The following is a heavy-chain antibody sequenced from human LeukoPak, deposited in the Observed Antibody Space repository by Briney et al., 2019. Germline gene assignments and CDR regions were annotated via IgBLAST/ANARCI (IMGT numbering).Heavy chain of an antibody. D-gene: IGHD4-17*01. Sequence: PGGSLRLSCTASGFTFINYSMNWVRQAPGKGLEWVSSISTNSAFIYHADSVRGRLTISRDNTKNPLYLQMDSLTADDTAVYFCACLRGPSDYWGQGTLVPVPS. V-gene: IGHV3-21*01. CDR1: GFTFINYS. CDR3: ACLRGPSDY. CDR2: ISTNSAFI. J-gene: IGHJ4*02.